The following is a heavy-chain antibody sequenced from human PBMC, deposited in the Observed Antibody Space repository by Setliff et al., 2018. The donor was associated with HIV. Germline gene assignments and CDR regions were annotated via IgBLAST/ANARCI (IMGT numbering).Heavy chain of an antibody. V-gene: IGHV3-74*01. Sequence: HPGGSLRLSCAASGFTFNSYWMYWVRQGPGKGLVWVSRINSDGSTTNYADSVRGRFTISRDNAKNTLYLQMNSLRAEDTAVYYCVSPDSSSWYPYFHHWGQGTLVTVSS. CDR1: GFTFNSYW. CDR2: INSDGSTT. D-gene: IGHD6-13*01. CDR3: VSPDSSSWYPYFHH. J-gene: IGHJ1*01.